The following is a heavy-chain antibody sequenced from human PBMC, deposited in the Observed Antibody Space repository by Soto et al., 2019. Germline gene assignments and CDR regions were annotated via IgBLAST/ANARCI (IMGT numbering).Heavy chain of an antibody. Sequence: EVQLVESGGALFQPGGSLRLSFAASGFTVSSNYMSWVRQAPGKGLGWVSVIYSGGSTYYADSVKGRFTISRDNSKNTLYLQMNSLRAEDTAVYYCARGLYSGWHYFDYWGQGTLVTVSS. J-gene: IGHJ4*02. CDR2: IYSGGST. V-gene: IGHV3-66*01. CDR3: ARGLYSGWHYFDY. CDR1: GFTVSSNY. D-gene: IGHD5-12*01.